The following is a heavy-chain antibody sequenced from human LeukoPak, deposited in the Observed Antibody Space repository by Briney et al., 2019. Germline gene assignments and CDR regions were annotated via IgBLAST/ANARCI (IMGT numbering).Heavy chain of an antibody. CDR1: GGSISSYF. Sequence: SETLSLTCTVSGGSISSYFWGWIRQPPGKGLEWIGSIYYSGSTYYNPSLKSRLTISVDTSKNQFSLKLSSVTAVDTAVYYCATSSGSYYYWGQGTLVTVSS. V-gene: IGHV4-39*01. D-gene: IGHD1-26*01. CDR3: ATSSGSYYY. CDR2: IYYSGST. J-gene: IGHJ4*02.